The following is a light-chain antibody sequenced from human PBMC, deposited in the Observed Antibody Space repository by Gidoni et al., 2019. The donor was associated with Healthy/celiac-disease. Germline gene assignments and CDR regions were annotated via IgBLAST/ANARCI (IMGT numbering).Light chain of an antibody. CDR3: CSYAGSSIVV. J-gene: IGLJ2*01. CDR1: SSDVGSYNL. Sequence: QSALTQPASVSGSPGQSITISCTGTSSDVGSYNLVSWYQQHPGKAPKLMIYEGSKRPSGVSNRFSGSKSGNTASLTISGLQAEDEADYYCCSYAGSSIVVFGGGTKLXVX. V-gene: IGLV2-23*01. CDR2: EGS.